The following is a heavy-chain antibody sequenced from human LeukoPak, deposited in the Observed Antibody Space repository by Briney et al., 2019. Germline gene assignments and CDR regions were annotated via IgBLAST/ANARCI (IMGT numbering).Heavy chain of an antibody. V-gene: IGHV3-7*03. J-gene: IGHJ4*02. CDR1: GFTFRSYW. D-gene: IGHD3-10*01. CDR2: INQDRREK. CDR3: AGDRGYGSGSYYIRVFDY. Sequence: GGSLRLSCAASGFTFRSYWMSWVRQAPGKGLEWVANINQDRREKYYVDSVRGRFTISRDNAKSSLFLQMNSLRAEDTAVYYCAGDRGYGSGSYYIRVFDYWGQGTLVTVSS.